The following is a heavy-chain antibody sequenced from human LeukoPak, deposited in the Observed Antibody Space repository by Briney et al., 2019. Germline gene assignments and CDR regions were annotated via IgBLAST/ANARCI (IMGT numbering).Heavy chain of an antibody. CDR3: ARTPYIQRIAVAGISHYYYYYMDV. Sequence: PSETLSLTCAVSGGSISSSNWWSWVRQPPGKGLEWIGEIYHSGSTNYNPSLKSRVTISVDKSKNQFSLKLSSVTAADTAVYYCARTPYIQRIAVAGISHYYYYYMDVWGKGTTVTVSS. CDR2: IYHSGST. V-gene: IGHV4-4*02. D-gene: IGHD6-19*01. J-gene: IGHJ6*03. CDR1: GGSISSSNW.